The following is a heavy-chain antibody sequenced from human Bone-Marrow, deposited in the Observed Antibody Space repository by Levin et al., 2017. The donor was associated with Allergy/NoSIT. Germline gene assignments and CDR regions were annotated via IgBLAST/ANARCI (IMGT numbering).Heavy chain of an antibody. V-gene: IGHV4-59*01. J-gene: IGHJ6*03. CDR1: GASISGYY. CDR3: ARVGRVAAAGTYNYHSMDV. D-gene: IGHD6-13*01. CDR2: IYYSGTT. Sequence: PGGSLRLSCTVSGASISGYYWSWIRQPPGRGLEWIGYIYYSGTTNYNPSLKSRITISVDMSKNQFSLKVNSVTAADTAVYYCARVGRVAAAGTYNYHSMDVWGKGTTVTISS.